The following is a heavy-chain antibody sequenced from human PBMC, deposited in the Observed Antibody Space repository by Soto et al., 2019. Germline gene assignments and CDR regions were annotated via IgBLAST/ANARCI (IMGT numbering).Heavy chain of an antibody. J-gene: IGHJ1*01. Sequence: PGWSVRLSCAAFGFTFSPFDMSRVRQAPGKGLEWVSGISTSVGTTYYADSVKGRFTSSRDNSKNTLYLQMTSLRAEDTAVYYCATGTAAPAHWGQGTRVTV. V-gene: IGHV3-23*01. CDR3: ATGTAAPAH. D-gene: IGHD6-13*01. CDR1: GFTFSPFD. CDR2: ISTSVGTT.